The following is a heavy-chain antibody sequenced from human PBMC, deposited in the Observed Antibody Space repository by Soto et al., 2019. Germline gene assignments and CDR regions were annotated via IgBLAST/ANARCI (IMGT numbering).Heavy chain of an antibody. D-gene: IGHD2-15*01. CDR3: ARPPLPGYSIHFNS. Sequence: PGESLKISCKGSGYSFTSYWISWVRQMPGKGLEWMGIVYPRDSDTRYSPSFQGQVTISADRSTGTAFPQWRSLKASDTALYYCARPPLPGYSIHFNSWGQGTLVTVSS. CDR2: VYPRDSDT. J-gene: IGHJ4*02. CDR1: GYSFTSYW. V-gene: IGHV5-51*01.